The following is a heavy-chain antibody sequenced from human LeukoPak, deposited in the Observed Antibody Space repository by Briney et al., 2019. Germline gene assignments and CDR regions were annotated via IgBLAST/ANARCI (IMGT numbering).Heavy chain of an antibody. CDR3: AKDRSPYYGDYGGY. V-gene: IGHV3-23*01. D-gene: IGHD4-17*01. CDR1: GFTFSSYA. CDR2: ISGSGGST. J-gene: IGHJ4*02. Sequence: GASLRLSCAASGFTFSSYAMSWVRQAPGKGLEWVSAISGSGGSTYYADSVKGRFTISRDNSKNTLYLQMNSLRAEDTAVYYCAKDRSPYYGDYGGYWGQGTLVTVSS.